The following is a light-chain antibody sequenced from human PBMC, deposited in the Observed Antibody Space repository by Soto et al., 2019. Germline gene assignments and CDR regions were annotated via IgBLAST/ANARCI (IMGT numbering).Light chain of an antibody. CDR3: QERSMWPALS. V-gene: IGKV3-11*01. J-gene: IGKJ4*01. CDR2: DAS. Sequence: EIVLIQSPASLSLSAGERATLSCRASQSVSTYLAWYQHKAGQAPRLLIYDASNRASGVPARFSGSGSETDFTLTIDSLEPEDSAIYFCQERSMWPALSFGGGTKVEIK. CDR1: QSVSTY.